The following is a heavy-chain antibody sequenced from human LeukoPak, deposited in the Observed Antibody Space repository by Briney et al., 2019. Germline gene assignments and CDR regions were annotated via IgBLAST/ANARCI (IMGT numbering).Heavy chain of an antibody. CDR1: GGSISSGGYY. D-gene: IGHD2-15*01. V-gene: IGHV4-31*03. Sequence: PSQTLSLTCTVSGGSISSGGYYWSWIRQHPGKGLERIGYIYYSGSTYYNPSLKSRVTISVDTSKNQFSLKLSSVTAADTAVYYCAREGPQGSTPDWGQGTLVTVSS. CDR2: IYYSGST. CDR3: AREGPQGSTPD. J-gene: IGHJ4*02.